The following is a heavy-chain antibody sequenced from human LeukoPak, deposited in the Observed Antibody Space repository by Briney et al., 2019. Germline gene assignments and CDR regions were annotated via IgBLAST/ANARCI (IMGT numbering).Heavy chain of an antibody. CDR1: GGTFSSYA. V-gene: IGHV1-69*13. J-gene: IGHJ3*02. CDR3: AREGGIRYFDWFFTDAFDI. CDR2: IIPIFGTA. D-gene: IGHD3-9*01. Sequence: SVKVSCKASGGTFSSYAISWVRQAPGQGLEWMGGIIPIFGTANYAQKFQGRVTITADESTSTAYMELSSLRSEDTAVFYCAREGGIRYFDWFFTDAFDIWGQGTMVTVSS.